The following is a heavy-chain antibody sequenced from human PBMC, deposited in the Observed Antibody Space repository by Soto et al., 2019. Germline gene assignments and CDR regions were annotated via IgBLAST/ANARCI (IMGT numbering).Heavy chain of an antibody. V-gene: IGHV3-23*01. J-gene: IGHJ5*02. CDR3: AAAVVVGAWFQP. CDR1: GFTLTSYA. Sequence: EVQLLESGGDLAQPWGSLRLSCAASGFTLTSYALTWVRQAPGKGLEWVSSSSGSSDRTYYGDSVKGRFTISRDNSKDPLYLQMNALQAEDTAVYYCAAAVVVGAWFQPWGQGTLVTVSP. D-gene: IGHD2-15*01. CDR2: SSGSSDRT.